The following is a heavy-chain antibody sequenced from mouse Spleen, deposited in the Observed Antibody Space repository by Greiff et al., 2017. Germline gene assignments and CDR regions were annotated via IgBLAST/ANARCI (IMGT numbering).Heavy chain of an antibody. CDR2: IDPETGGT. CDR3: TRRDRFYAMDY. D-gene: IGHD2-14*01. J-gene: IGHJ4*01. CDR1: GYTFTDYE. Sequence: QVQLQQSGAELVRPGASVTLSCKASGYTFTDYEMHWVKQTPVHGLEWIGAIDPETGGTAYNQKFKGKAILTADKSSSTAYMELRSLTSEDSAVYYCTRRDRFYAMDYWGQGTSVTVSS. V-gene: IGHV1-15*01.